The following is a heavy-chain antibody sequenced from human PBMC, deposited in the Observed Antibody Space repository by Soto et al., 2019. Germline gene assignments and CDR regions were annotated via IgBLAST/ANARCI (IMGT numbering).Heavy chain of an antibody. J-gene: IGHJ6*02. Sequence: PRLSCAASGFTFSSYAMSWVRQAPVKGLEWVSAISGSGGSTDYADSVKGRFTISRDNSKNTLYLQMNSLRAEDTAVYYCAKDKIRLHYDSWSGYRLNGMDFWGQGTTVTASS. CDR2: ISGSGGST. CDR3: AKDKIRLHYDSWSGYRLNGMDF. D-gene: IGHD3-3*01. CDR1: GFTFSSYA. V-gene: IGHV3-23*01.